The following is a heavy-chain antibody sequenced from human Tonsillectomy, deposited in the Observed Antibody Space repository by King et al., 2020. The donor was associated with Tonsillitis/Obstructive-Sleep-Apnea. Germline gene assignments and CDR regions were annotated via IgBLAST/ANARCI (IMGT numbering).Heavy chain of an antibody. D-gene: IGHD3-10*01. CDR2: INPNSGGT. V-gene: IGHV1-2*02. CDR3: ATEGGLLSGSRVFDI. CDR1: GYTFTGYY. Sequence: QLVQSGAEVKKPGASVKVSCKASGYTFTGYYMHWVRQAPGQGLEWMGWINPNSGGTKYTQKFQGRVTMTRDTSISTAYVELRRLRSDDTAVYYCATEGGLLSGSRVFDIWGQGTMVTVSS. J-gene: IGHJ3*02.